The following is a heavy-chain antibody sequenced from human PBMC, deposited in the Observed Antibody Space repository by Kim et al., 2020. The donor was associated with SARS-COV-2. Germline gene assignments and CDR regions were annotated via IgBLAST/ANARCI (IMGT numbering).Heavy chain of an antibody. J-gene: IGHJ6*03. Sequence: GGSLRLSCSGSGFFFGYYTMNWVRHAPGKGLEWVSSISSDSTSIKYADSVKGRFTISRDNSKNSLDLQMTSLRVEDTAVYYCSRARLSAMEGGLSFYYM. CDR1: GFFFGYYT. CDR2: ISSDSTSI. CDR3: SRARLSAMEGGLSFYYM. D-gene: IGHD5-12*01. V-gene: IGHV3-21*01.